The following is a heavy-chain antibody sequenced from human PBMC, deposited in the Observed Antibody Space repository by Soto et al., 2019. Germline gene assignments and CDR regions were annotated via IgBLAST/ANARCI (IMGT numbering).Heavy chain of an antibody. V-gene: IGHV3-21*02. J-gene: IGHJ4*02. CDR1: GFSFSTYN. D-gene: IGHD7-27*01. Sequence: EVELLESGGGLVKPGGSLRLSCAASGFSFSTYNMNWVRQAPGKGLEWVSSINGRSNYKYYTDSVKGRFTISGDNSKNSLYLQMDSLRVEDTAVYYCVREDGLVGSNSAFDQWGQGTLVIVSS. CDR2: INGRSNYK. CDR3: VREDGLVGSNSAFDQ.